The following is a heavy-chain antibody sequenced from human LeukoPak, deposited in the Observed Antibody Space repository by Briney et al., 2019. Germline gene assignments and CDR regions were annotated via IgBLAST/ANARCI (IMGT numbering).Heavy chain of an antibody. V-gene: IGHV3-23*01. Sequence: GGSLRLSCAASGFTFSSYAMSWVRQAPGKGLEWASAISGSGGSTYYADSVKGRFTISRDNSKNTLYLQMNSLRAEDTAVYYCAKGQFRMGAPKYYFDYWGQGTLVTVSS. J-gene: IGHJ4*02. CDR3: AKGQFRMGAPKYYFDY. D-gene: IGHD1-26*01. CDR1: GFTFSSYA. CDR2: ISGSGGST.